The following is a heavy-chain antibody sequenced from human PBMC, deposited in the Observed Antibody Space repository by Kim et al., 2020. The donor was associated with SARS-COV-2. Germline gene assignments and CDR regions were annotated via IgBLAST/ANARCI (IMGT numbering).Heavy chain of an antibody. CDR1: GFTFSNYW. J-gene: IGHJ6*02. V-gene: IGHV3-74*01. Sequence: GGSLRLSCAASGFTFSNYWMHWVRQAPGKGLVWVSRINSDGSSTTYADSVNGRFTISRDNAKNTLFLQMNSLRAEDAAVNYCARDGNGLGVWGQGTTVTVSS. CDR3: ARDGNGLGV. CDR2: INSDGSST.